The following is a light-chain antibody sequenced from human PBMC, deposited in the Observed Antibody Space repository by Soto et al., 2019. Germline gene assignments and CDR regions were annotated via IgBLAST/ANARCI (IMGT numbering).Light chain of an antibody. J-gene: IGKJ5*01. Sequence: VMTQSPAAVSVSPWDRATLSCRSSQPVNNNLAWYQHKPGQAPRLLIFGASTRATGIGARFSGGGSGSETALTISILQSEDFALYFCQQYEKWPPSITFGRGTRLEIK. CDR2: GAS. CDR1: QPVNNN. V-gene: IGKV3-15*01. CDR3: QQYEKWPPSIT.